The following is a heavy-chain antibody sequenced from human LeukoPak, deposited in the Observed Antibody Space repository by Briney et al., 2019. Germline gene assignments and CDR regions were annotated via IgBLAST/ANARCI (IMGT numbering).Heavy chain of an antibody. Sequence: PSETLSLTCTVSGGSISSYYWSWTRQPPGKGLEWIGYIYYSGSTNYNPSLKSRVTISVDTPKNQFSLKLSSVTAADTAVYYCARDRIGSGYDYWGQGTLVTVSS. CDR2: IYYSGST. D-gene: IGHD5-12*01. CDR1: GGSISSYY. J-gene: IGHJ4*02. V-gene: IGHV4-59*01. CDR3: ARDRIGSGYDY.